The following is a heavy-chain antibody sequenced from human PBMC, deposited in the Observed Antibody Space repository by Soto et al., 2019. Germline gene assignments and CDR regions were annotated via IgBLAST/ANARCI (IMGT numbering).Heavy chain of an antibody. CDR2: ISPAFDIP. Sequence: QVQLVQSGAEVKKPGSSVKLSCKASGDSLNTYTISWVRQAPGQGLEWLGRISPAFDIPNHARKFQGRVTITTDKSTATAYMATTRLTSPDPAVNVVEYDANTGVVYFDLWGQGTLLTVSS. V-gene: IGHV1-69*02. J-gene: IGHJ4*02. CDR3: EYDANTGVVYFDL. CDR1: GDSLNTYT. D-gene: IGHD3-16*01.